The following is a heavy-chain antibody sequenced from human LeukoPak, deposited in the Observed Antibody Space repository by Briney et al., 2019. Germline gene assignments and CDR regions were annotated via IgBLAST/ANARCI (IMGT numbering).Heavy chain of an antibody. CDR3: AGLAGEMGFDY. Sequence: SETLSLTCTVSGGSISSYYWSWIRQPPGKGLEWIGYIYYSGSTNYNPSLKSRVTISVDTSKNQFSLKLSSVTAADTAVYYCAGLAGEMGFDYWGQGTLVTVSS. CDR2: IYYSGST. J-gene: IGHJ4*02. D-gene: IGHD5-24*01. CDR1: GGSISSYY. V-gene: IGHV4-59*01.